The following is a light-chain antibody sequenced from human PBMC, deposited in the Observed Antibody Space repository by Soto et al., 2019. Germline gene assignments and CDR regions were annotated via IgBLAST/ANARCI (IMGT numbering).Light chain of an antibody. J-gene: IGLJ3*02. V-gene: IGLV2-14*01. Sequence: QSALTQPASVSGSPGQSITISCTGTTSDVGSYNYVSWYQKNPGKAPKLLVYDVSNRPSGVSNRFSGSKSGNTAFLTISGLQPEDEADYYCSSYTSSSTWVFGGGTQLTVL. CDR1: TSDVGSYNY. CDR2: DVS. CDR3: SSYTSSSTWV.